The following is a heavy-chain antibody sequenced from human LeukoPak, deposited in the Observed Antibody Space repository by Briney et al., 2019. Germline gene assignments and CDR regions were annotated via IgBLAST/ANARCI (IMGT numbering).Heavy chain of an antibody. CDR1: GYPFTTYD. J-gene: IGHJ3*02. V-gene: IGHV1-8*01. CDR2: MNPNSGNT. D-gene: IGHD5-24*01. CDR3: ARAGRDGKKDAFDI. Sequence: ASVTVSFTASGYPFTTYDINWVRQAPGQGLEWMGWMNPNSGNTGYAQKSQGRVTMTRNTSISTAYMELSSLRSEDTAVYYCARAGRDGKKDAFDIWGQGTVVSVSS.